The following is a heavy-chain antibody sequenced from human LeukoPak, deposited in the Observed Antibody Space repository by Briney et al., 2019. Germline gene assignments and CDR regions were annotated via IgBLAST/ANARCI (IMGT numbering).Heavy chain of an antibody. CDR2: IWYAGSNK. D-gene: IGHD2-2*01. V-gene: IGHV3-30*02. CDR3: AKDRCSSTSCSFDY. J-gene: IGHJ4*02. CDR1: GFIFSNYG. Sequence: TGGSLRLSCAASGFIFSNYGMHWVRQAPGKGLEWVAFIWYAGSNKYYADSVKGRFTISSDNSRNTLYLQMNSLRADDTAVYYCAKDRCSSTSCSFDYWGQGTLVTVSS.